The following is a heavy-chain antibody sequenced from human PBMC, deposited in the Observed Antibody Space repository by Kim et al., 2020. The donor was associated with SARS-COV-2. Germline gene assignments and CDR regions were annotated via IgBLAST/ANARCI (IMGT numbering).Heavy chain of an antibody. Sequence: GGSLRLSCAASGFTFSSYGMHWVRQAPGKGLEWEAVIPYDGSNKYYADSVKGRFTISRDNSKNTLYLQMNSLRAEDTAVYYCAKEGSGWSYFDYWGQGTLVTVSS. CDR3: AKEGSGWSYFDY. J-gene: IGHJ4*02. CDR1: GFTFSSYG. CDR2: IPYDGSNK. V-gene: IGHV3-30*18. D-gene: IGHD6-13*01.